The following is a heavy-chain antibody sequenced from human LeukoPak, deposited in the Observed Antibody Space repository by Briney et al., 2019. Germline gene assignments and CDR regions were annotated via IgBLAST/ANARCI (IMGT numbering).Heavy chain of an antibody. J-gene: IGHJ6*03. V-gene: IGHV1-2*06. CDR3: ARDLDCSGGSCYFNYMDV. CDR2: INPNCGGT. Sequence: ASVKVSCKASGYTFTGYYMHWVRQAPGQGLEWMGRINPNCGGTNYAQKFQGRVTMTRDTSISTAYMELSRLRSDDTAVYYCARDLDCSGGSCYFNYMDVWGKGTTVTVSS. CDR1: GYTFTGYY. D-gene: IGHD2-15*01.